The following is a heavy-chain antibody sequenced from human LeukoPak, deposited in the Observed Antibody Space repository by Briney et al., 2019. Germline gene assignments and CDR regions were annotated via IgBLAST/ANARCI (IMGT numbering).Heavy chain of an antibody. D-gene: IGHD3-22*01. CDR1: GGSISSYY. J-gene: IGHJ4*02. CDR2: IYTSGST. Sequence: RPSETLSLTCTVSGGSISSYYWSWIRQPAGKGLEWIGRIYTSGSTNYNPSLKSRVTVSVDTSKNQFSLKLSSVTAADTAVYYCARDTYYYDSSGYYRLDYWGQGTLVTVSS. V-gene: IGHV4-4*07. CDR3: ARDTYYYDSSGYYRLDY.